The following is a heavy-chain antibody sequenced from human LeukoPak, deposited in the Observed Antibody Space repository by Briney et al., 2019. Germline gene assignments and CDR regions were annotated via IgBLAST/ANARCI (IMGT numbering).Heavy chain of an antibody. J-gene: IGHJ4*02. CDR2: IYYSGST. Sequence: KTSETLSLTCTVSGGSISSSSYYWGWIRQPPGKGLEWIGSIYYSGSTYYNPSLKSRVTISVDTSKNQFSLKLSSVTAADTAVYYRARVAGMTTVDYWGQGTLVTVSS. CDR1: GGSISSSSYY. D-gene: IGHD4-11*01. CDR3: ARVAGMTTVDY. V-gene: IGHV4-39*07.